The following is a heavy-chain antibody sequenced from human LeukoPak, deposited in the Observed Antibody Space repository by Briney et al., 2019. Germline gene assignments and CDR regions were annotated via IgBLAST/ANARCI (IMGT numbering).Heavy chain of an antibody. V-gene: IGHV3-53*01. CDR3: TKDLMTGFSSGWYLAY. CDR1: GLSVRGSY. Sequence: GGSLRLSCVASGLSVRGSYMSWVRQAPGKGLEWVSVIYSGDRTHYADSVKGRFTISRDTSENRLFLQMNSLRPDDSALYYCTKDLMTGFSSGWYLAYWGQGTLVTVSS. CDR2: IYSGDRT. D-gene: IGHD6-19*01. J-gene: IGHJ4*02.